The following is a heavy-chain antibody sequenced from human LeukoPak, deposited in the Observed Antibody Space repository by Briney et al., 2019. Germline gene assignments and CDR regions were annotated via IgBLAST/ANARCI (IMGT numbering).Heavy chain of an antibody. CDR3: ASSGSYSDFDD. D-gene: IGHD3-22*01. CDR1: GFTTRNNY. V-gene: IGHV3-53*01. CDR2: IYSSGSA. Sequence: PGGSLRPSCGASGFTTRNNYMSWVRQAPGKGVEWVSIIYSSGSAYYVDSVKGRFTISRDTSKNMVFLQMNSLRAEDTAVYYCASSGSYSDFDDWGQGTLVTVSS. J-gene: IGHJ4*02.